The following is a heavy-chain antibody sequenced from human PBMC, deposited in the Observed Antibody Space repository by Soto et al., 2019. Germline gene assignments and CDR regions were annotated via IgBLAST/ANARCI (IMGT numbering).Heavy chain of an antibody. V-gene: IGHV4-59*01. J-gene: IGHJ4*02. D-gene: IGHD6-13*01. CDR2: TYYSGST. CDR3: ARVRGTAGKRYFDY. CDR1: GGSMIAYY. Sequence: PSETLSLTCTVSGGSMIAYYWNWMRQPPGKGLQWIGYTYYSGSTTYNPSLKSRVTIPVDSSKNQFSLKLDSVTPADTAVYYCARVRGTAGKRYFDYWGPGTLVTVSS.